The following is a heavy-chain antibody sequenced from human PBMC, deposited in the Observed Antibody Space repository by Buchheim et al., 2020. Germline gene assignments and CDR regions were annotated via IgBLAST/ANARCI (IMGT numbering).Heavy chain of an antibody. V-gene: IGHV4-30-4*01. CDR3: ARDPRGHRVPHFYGMDV. CDR2: ISYSGRT. D-gene: IGHD3-16*01. J-gene: IGHJ6*02. CDR1: GGSITSGDSY. Sequence: QVQLQESGPGLVKPSQPLSLTCTVSGGSITSGDSYWSWIRQPPGKGLEWIGYISYSGRTHHNPSPKRRVTISVDTSKHQFSMKLSSVTAEDTAGYYCARDPRGHRVPHFYGMDVWGQGTT.